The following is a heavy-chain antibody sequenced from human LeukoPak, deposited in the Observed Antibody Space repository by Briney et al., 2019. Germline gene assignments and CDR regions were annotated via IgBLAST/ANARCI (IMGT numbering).Heavy chain of an antibody. D-gene: IGHD3-22*01. CDR3: AKISGYYGDDAFDI. Sequence: GGSLRLSCAASGFTFSSYGMHWVRQAPGKGLEWVAFIRYDGSKKYYADSVKGRFTISRDNSKNTLYLQMNSLRAEDTAVYYCAKISGYYGDDAFDIWGQGTMVTVSS. J-gene: IGHJ3*02. V-gene: IGHV3-30*02. CDR2: IRYDGSKK. CDR1: GFTFSSYG.